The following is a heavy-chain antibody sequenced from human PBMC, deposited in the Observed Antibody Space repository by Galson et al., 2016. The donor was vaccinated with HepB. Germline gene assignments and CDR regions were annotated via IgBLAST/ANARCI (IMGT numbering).Heavy chain of an antibody. CDR1: RFTFSSFG. D-gene: IGHD3-10*01. CDR3: ARGGAWGVSPGDAFDI. Sequence: LRLSCAASRFTFSSFGMHWAPGKGLEWVSYSSGSSTYTNYADSVKGRFTISRDNAKNSLYLQMNSLRAEDTAVYYCARGGAWGVSPGDAFDIWGRGTMVTFSS. J-gene: IGHJ3*02. CDR2: SSGSSTYT. V-gene: IGHV3-21*05.